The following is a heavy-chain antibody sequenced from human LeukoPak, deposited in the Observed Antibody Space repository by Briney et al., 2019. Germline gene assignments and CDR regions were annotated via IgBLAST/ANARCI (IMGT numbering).Heavy chain of an antibody. V-gene: IGHV4-34*01. D-gene: IGHD6-19*01. CDR3: ARGSVVAGTDCCFDP. J-gene: IGHJ5*02. CDR2: INHSGST. CDR1: GGSSSGYY. Sequence: SETLSLTCAVYGGSSSGYYWSWIRQPPGEGLEWIGEINHSGSTNYNPSLKSRVTISVDTSKNQFSLQLKSVTPEDAAVYYCARGSVVAGTDCCFDPWGQGTLVTVSS.